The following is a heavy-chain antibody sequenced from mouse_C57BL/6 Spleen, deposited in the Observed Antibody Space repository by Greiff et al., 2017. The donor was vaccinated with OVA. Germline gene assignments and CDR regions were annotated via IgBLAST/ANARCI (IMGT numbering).Heavy chain of an antibody. CDR2: INPNNGGT. CDR3: ARRGYGLDFDY. J-gene: IGHJ2*01. Sequence: EVQLQQSGPELVKPGASVKIPCKASGYTFTDYNMDWVKQSHGKSLEWIGDINPNNGGTIYNQKFKGKATLTVDKSSSTAYMELRSLTSEDTAVYYCARRGYGLDFDYWGQGTTLTVSS. D-gene: IGHD1-1*01. V-gene: IGHV1-18*01. CDR1: GYTFTDYN.